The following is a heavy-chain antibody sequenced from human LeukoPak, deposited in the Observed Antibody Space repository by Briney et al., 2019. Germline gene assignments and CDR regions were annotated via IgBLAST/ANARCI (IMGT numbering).Heavy chain of an antibody. CDR2: IYYSGST. CDR3: ARDGGSYGAVDY. Sequence: SETLSLTCTVSGGSISSYYWSWIRQPPGKGLEWIGYIYYSGSTNYNPSLKSRVTISVDTSKNQFSLKLSSVTAADTAVYYCARDGGSYGAVDYWGQGILVTVSS. V-gene: IGHV4-59*01. D-gene: IGHD4-17*01. CDR1: GGSISSYY. J-gene: IGHJ4*02.